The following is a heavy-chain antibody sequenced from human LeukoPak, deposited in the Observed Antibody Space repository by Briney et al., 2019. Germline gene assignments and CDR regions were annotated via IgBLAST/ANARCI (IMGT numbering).Heavy chain of an antibody. V-gene: IGHV3-74*01. D-gene: IGHD6-19*01. CDR3: ARVRYSSGWYEGAFDI. J-gene: IGHJ3*02. CDR2: INSDGSST. CDR1: GFTFSSYW. Sequence: GGSLRLSCAASGFTFSSYWMHWVRHAPGKGLAWVSRINSDGSSTSYADSVKGRFTISRDNAKNTLYLQMNSLRAEDTAVYYCARVRYSSGWYEGAFDIWGQGTMVTVSS.